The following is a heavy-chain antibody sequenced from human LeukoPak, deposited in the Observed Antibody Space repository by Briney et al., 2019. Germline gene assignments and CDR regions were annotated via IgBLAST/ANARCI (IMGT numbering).Heavy chain of an antibody. CDR1: GFTFSSYS. V-gene: IGHV3-21*01. CDR3: ARDIFSMVRGVIIDY. J-gene: IGHJ4*02. D-gene: IGHD3-10*01. Sequence: PGGSLRLSSAASGFTFSSYSMNWVRQAPGKGLEWVSSISSSRSYIYYADSVKGRFTISRDNAKNSLYLQMNSLRAEDTAVYYCARDIFSMVRGVIIDYWGQGTLVTVSS. CDR2: ISSSRSYI.